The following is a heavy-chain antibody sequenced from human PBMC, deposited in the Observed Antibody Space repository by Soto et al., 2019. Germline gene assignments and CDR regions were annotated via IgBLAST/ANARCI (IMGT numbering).Heavy chain of an antibody. D-gene: IGHD1-20*01. V-gene: IGHV4-59*08. CDR3: ASSALTGTTFEDY. CDR1: GGSISSYY. Sequence: SETLSLTCTVSGGSISSYYWSWIRQPPGKGLEWIGYIYYSGSTNYNPSLKSRVTISVDTSKNQFSLKLSSVTAADTAVYYCASSALTGTTFEDYWGQGTLVTVSS. CDR2: IYYSGST. J-gene: IGHJ4*02.